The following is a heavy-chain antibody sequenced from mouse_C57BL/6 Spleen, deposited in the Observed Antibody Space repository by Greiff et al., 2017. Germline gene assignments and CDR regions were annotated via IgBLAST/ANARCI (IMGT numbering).Heavy chain of an antibody. CDR1: GYTFTDYY. D-gene: IGHD2-1*01. CDR3: ARGNYGNYWGFAY. V-gene: IGHV1-26*01. Sequence: VQLQQSGPELVKPGASVKISCKASGYTFTDYYMNWVKQSHGKSLEWIGDINPNNGGTSYNQKFKGKATLTVDKSSSTAYMELRSLTSEDSAVYYCARGNYGNYWGFAYWGQGTLVTVSA. J-gene: IGHJ3*01. CDR2: INPNNGGT.